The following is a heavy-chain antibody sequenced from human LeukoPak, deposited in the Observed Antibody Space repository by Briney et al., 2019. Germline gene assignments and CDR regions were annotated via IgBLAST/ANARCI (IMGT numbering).Heavy chain of an antibody. CDR1: GGFFSGYY. V-gene: IGHV4-34*01. Sequence: SETLSLTCAVYGGFFSGYYWRWIRQPPGRGLEWIGEINHSGSTNYNPSLKSRVTISVDTSKNQFSLKLSSVTAADTAVYYCSSASSYDILTGYNDVFDIWGEGTMVTVSS. CDR3: SSASSYDILTGYNDVFDI. CDR2: INHSGST. J-gene: IGHJ3*02. D-gene: IGHD3-9*01.